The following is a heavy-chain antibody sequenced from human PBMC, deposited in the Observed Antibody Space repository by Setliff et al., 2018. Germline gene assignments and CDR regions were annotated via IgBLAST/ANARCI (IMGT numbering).Heavy chain of an antibody. V-gene: IGHV4-39*01. Sequence: SETLSLTCTVSDGSISSSNYYWGWIRQPPGKGLEWIGTIYYSGTAYYNPSLKSRVTISVDTSKNQFSLQVTSVTATDTAIYYCARHQFVGGYYGSVTYRHFDYWGQGILVTVSS. CDR2: IYYSGTA. CDR1: DGSISSSNYY. D-gene: IGHD3-10*01. CDR3: ARHQFVGGYYGSVTYRHFDY. J-gene: IGHJ4*02.